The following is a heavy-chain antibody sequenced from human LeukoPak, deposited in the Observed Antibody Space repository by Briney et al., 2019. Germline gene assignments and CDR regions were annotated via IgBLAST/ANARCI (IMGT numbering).Heavy chain of an antibody. CDR1: GFTFSSYA. CDR2: ISGSGGST. V-gene: IGHV3-23*01. CDR3: ANLDPPRQLWFGELRRGY. Sequence: GGSLRLSCAASGFTFSSYAMSWVRQAPGKGLEWVSAISGSGGSTYYADSVKGRFTISRDNSKNTLYLQMNSLRAEDTAVYYCANLDPPRQLWFGELRRGYWGQETLVTVSS. D-gene: IGHD3-10*01. J-gene: IGHJ4*02.